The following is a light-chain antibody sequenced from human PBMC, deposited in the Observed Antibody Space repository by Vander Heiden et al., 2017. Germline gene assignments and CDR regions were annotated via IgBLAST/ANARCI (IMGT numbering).Light chain of an antibody. V-gene: IGKV1-13*02. CDR1: QGISSA. CDR2: DAS. CDR3: QQVNSYPQT. J-gene: IGKJ4*01. Sequence: AIQLTQSPSSLSASVGDRVTITCRASQGISSALAWFQQRPGKAPKLMIYDASTLESGVPSRFSGSGSGTGFTLTISSLEPEDIATYYCQQVNSYPQTFGGGTKVEIK.